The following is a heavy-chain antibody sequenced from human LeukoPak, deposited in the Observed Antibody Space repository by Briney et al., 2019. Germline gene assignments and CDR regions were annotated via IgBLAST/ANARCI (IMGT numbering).Heavy chain of an antibody. CDR3: ARGVVAATLSAFDI. D-gene: IGHD2-15*01. J-gene: IGHJ3*02. CDR2: INHSGST. CDR1: GGSFSGYY. V-gene: IGHV4-34*01. Sequence: PSETLSLTCAVYGGSFSGYYWSWIRQPPGKGLEWVGEINHSGSTNYNPSLKSRATISVDASKNQFSLKLSSVTAADTAVYYCARGVVAATLSAFDIWGQGTMVTVSS.